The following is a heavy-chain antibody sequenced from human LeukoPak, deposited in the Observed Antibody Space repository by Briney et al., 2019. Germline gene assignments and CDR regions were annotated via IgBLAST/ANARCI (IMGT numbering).Heavy chain of an antibody. D-gene: IGHD2-15*01. CDR3: AREKSMVVSFDY. J-gene: IGHJ4*02. CDR1: GFTFSSHG. Sequence: GGSLRLSCAASGFTFSSHGMHWVRQDPGKGLEWVAVIWYDGSNKYYADSVKGRFTISRDNSKNTLYLQMNSLRAEDTAVYYCAREKSMVVSFDYWGQGTLVTVSS. V-gene: IGHV3-33*01. CDR2: IWYDGSNK.